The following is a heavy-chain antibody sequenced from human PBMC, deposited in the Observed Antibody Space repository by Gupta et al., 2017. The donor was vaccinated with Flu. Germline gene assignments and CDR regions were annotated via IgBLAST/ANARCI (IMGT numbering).Heavy chain of an antibody. D-gene: IGHD3-3*01. Sequence: QLQLQESGPGLVKPSETLSLTCTVSGGSISSSSYYWGWIRQPPGKGLEWIGSIYYSGSTYYNPSLKSRVTISVDTSKNQFSLKLSSVTAADTAVYYCARHMIFGVVTKGDYYGMDVWGQGTTVTVSS. J-gene: IGHJ6*02. CDR3: ARHMIFGVVTKGDYYGMDV. CDR2: IYYSGST. CDR1: GGSISSSSYY. V-gene: IGHV4-39*01.